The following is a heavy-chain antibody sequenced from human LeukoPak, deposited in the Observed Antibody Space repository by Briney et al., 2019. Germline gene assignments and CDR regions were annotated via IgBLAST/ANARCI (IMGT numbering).Heavy chain of an antibody. Sequence: PRGSLRLSCAASGFTFSSYEMNWVRQAPGKGLEWVSYISSSGSTIYYADSVKGRFTISRDNAKNSLYLQMNSLRAEDTAVYYCARESNSLYYFDYWGQGTLVTVSS. CDR1: GFTFSSYE. D-gene: IGHD3-10*01. J-gene: IGHJ4*02. CDR2: ISSSGSTI. CDR3: ARESNSLYYFDY. V-gene: IGHV3-48*03.